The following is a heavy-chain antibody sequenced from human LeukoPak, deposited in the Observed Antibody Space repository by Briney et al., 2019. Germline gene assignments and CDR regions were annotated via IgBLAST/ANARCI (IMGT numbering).Heavy chain of an antibody. CDR1: GYSISSGYY. D-gene: IGHD3-16*01. CDR2: IYHSGST. J-gene: IGHJ4*02. CDR3: ARVNRGRYFDC. V-gene: IGHV4-38-2*02. Sequence: SETLSLTCTVSGYSISSGYYWGWIRQPPGKGLEWIGSIYHSGSTYYNPSLKSRVTISVDTSKNQFSLKLSSVTAADTAVYYCARVNRGRYFDCWGQGTLVTVSS.